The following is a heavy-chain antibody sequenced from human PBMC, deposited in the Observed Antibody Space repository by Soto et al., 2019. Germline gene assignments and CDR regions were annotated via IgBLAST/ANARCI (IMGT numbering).Heavy chain of an antibody. CDR2: IYHTGST. CDR1: GGSISSSY. CDR3: ARGPLDFWSGYSTIFDY. D-gene: IGHD3-3*01. J-gene: IGHJ4*02. V-gene: IGHV4-59*01. Sequence: SETLSLTCTVSGGSISSSYWTWIRQPPGKGLEWIGYIYHTGSTIYNPSLKSRVTMSVDMSENQFSLKLSSVTAADTAVYYCARGPLDFWSGYSTIFDYWGQGTLVTVSS.